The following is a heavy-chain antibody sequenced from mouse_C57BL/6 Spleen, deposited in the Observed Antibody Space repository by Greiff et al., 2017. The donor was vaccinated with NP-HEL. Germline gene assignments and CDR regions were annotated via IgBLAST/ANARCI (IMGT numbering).Heavy chain of an antibody. CDR2: ISSGGSYT. CDR1: GFTFSSYG. Sequence: EVHLVESGGDLVKPGGSLKLSCAASGFTFSSYGMSWVRQTPDKRLEWVATISSGGSYTYYPDSVKGRFTISRDNAKNTLYLQMSSLKSEDTAMYYCARQDYFDYWGQGTTLTVSS. V-gene: IGHV5-6*01. CDR3: ARQDYFDY. J-gene: IGHJ2*01.